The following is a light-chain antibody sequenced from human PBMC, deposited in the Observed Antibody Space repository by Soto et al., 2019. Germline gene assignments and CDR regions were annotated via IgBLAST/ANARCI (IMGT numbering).Light chain of an antibody. Sequence: IQLTQFPSSLSASVGDRVTITCRASQGIGSDLAWYQQKPGKAPKLLIFEASTLHSGVPSRFSGCGSGTDFTLTISSXQPEDFATYYCQQLNSYPLTFGGGTKVDIK. V-gene: IGKV1-9*01. J-gene: IGKJ4*01. CDR1: QGIGSD. CDR3: QQLNSYPLT. CDR2: EAS.